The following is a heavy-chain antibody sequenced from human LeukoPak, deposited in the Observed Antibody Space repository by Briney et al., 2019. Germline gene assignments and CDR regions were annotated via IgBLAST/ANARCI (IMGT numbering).Heavy chain of an antibody. CDR3: ARDETSTGYPVGMDV. CDR2: ISSSSSYI. V-gene: IGHV3-21*01. Sequence: TGGSLRLSCAASGFTFSSYSMNWVRQAPGKGLEWVSSISSSSSYIYYADSVKGRFTISRDNAKNSLYLQMNSLRAEDTAVYYCARDETSTGYPVGMDVWGQGTTVTVSS. J-gene: IGHJ6*02. CDR1: GFTFSSYS. D-gene: IGHD3-22*01.